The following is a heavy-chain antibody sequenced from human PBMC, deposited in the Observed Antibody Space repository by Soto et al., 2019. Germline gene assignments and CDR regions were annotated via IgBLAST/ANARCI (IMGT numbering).Heavy chain of an antibody. CDR3: ARTIDYGDYDGLNWFDP. V-gene: IGHV4-59*01. CDR1: GGSIISYY. CDR2: IYYSGST. D-gene: IGHD4-17*01. Sequence: SETLSLTCTVSGGSIISYYWSWIRQPPGKGLEWIGYIYYSGSTNYNPSLKSRVTISVDTSKNQFSLKLSSVTAADTAVYYCARTIDYGDYDGLNWFDPWGQGTLVTVSS. J-gene: IGHJ5*02.